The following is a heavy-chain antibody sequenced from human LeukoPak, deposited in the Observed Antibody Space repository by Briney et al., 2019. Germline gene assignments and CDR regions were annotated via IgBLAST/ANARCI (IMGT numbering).Heavy chain of an antibody. CDR2: IRYDGSNK. CDR1: GFTFSSYG. Sequence: PGGSLRLSCAASGFTFSSYGMHWVRQAPGKVLEWVAFIRYDGSNKYYADSVKGRFTISRDNSKNTLYLQMNSLRAEDTAIYYCAKLDGSGAGSSRPPIDYWGQGSLVTVSS. V-gene: IGHV3-30*02. CDR3: AKLDGSGAGSSRPPIDY. J-gene: IGHJ4*02. D-gene: IGHD3-10*01.